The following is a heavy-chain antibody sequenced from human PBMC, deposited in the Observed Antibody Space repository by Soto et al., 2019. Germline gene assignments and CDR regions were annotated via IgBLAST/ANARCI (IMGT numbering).Heavy chain of an antibody. V-gene: IGHV4-31*03. CDR1: GGSINTSGYY. CDR2: VYYIGAT. J-gene: IGHJ4*02. D-gene: IGHD1-26*01. CDR3: ARASSENYYTGHYFDS. Sequence: QVQLRESGPGLLKPSQTLSLTCTVSGGSINTSGYYWTWIRQYPGKALEWIGYVYYIGATFYTPSLKSRVIISIDPSENQFSLKLKSLTAADTAVYYCARASSENYYTGHYFDSWGQGTLVTVSS.